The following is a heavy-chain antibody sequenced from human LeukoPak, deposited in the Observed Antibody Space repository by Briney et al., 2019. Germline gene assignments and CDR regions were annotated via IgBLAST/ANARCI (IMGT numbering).Heavy chain of an antibody. V-gene: IGHV3-30*18. J-gene: IGHJ4*02. CDR3: AKDQKWLERRSAFDY. CDR1: GFTFSSYG. D-gene: IGHD1-1*01. CDR2: ISYDGSNK. Sequence: GGSLRLSCAASGFTFSSYGMHWVRQAPGKGLEWVAVISYDGSNKYYADSVKGRFTISRDNSKNTLYLQMNSLRAEDTAVYYCAKDQKWLERRSAFDYWGQGTLVTVSS.